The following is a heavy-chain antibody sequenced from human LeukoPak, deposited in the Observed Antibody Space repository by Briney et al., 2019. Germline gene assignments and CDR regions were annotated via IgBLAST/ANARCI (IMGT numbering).Heavy chain of an antibody. CDR3: AREYYDFWSGPNWFDP. D-gene: IGHD3-3*01. Sequence: SETLSLTCTVSGGSISSYYWSWIRQPPGKGLEWIGYIYYSGSTNYNPSLKSRVTISVDTSKNQFSLKLSSVTAADTAVYYCAREYYDFWSGPNWFDPWGQGTLVTVSS. CDR2: IYYSGST. V-gene: IGHV4-59*12. J-gene: IGHJ5*02. CDR1: GGSISSYY.